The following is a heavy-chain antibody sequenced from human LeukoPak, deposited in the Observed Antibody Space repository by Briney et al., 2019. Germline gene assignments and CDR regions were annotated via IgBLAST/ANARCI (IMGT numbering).Heavy chain of an antibody. CDR1: GYSFPSFW. Sequence: GESLKISCRGFGYSFPSFWIGWVRQIPGKGVEWMGIIYPGESDTRYSPSFQGQVTISADKSISTAYLQWSSLKASDTSMYYCARLRGYSGYDVGDYWGQGTLVTVSS. CDR3: ARLRGYSGYDVGDY. V-gene: IGHV5-51*01. D-gene: IGHD5-12*01. J-gene: IGHJ4*02. CDR2: IYPGESDT.